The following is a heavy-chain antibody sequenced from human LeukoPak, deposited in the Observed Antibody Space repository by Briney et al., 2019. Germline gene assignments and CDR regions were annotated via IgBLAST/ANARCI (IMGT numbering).Heavy chain of an antibody. CDR1: GFTFSNYG. CDR2: ISGTGGST. Sequence: PGGSLRLSCAASGFTFSNYGMNWVRQAPGKGLEWVSDISGTGGSTYYADSVKGRFTISRDNSKNTVYLQMNSLRAEDTAVYYCTNGRIRSATGNTIPEFDCWGQGTLVTVSS. J-gene: IGHJ4*02. V-gene: IGHV3-23*01. D-gene: IGHD6-13*01. CDR3: TNGRIRSATGNTIPEFDC.